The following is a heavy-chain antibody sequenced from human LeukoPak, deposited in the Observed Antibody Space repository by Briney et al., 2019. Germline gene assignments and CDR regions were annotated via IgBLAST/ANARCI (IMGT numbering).Heavy chain of an antibody. CDR3: AKGGWLEY. V-gene: IGHV3-7*03. CDR2: IKHDGSEE. J-gene: IGHJ4*02. D-gene: IGHD6-19*01. Sequence: PGESLRLSCVASGLSISGQWMNWVRQAPGQGLEWVANIKHDGSEEYYVDSVKGRFTISRDNSKNTLYLQMNSLRAEDTAIYYCAKGGWLEYWGQGTLVTVSS. CDR1: GLSISGQW.